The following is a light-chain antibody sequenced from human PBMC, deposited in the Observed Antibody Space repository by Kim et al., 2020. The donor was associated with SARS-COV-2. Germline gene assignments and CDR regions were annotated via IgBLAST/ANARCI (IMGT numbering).Light chain of an antibody. CDR1: QSISSF. Sequence: PGERATLSCRASQSISSFLAWYQPKPGQAPRLLIHDATTRATGIPARFSGSGSGTDFTLTISSLEPEDFAVYYCQQRDSWPLTFGGGTKVDIK. CDR2: DAT. CDR3: QQRDSWPLT. V-gene: IGKV3-11*01. J-gene: IGKJ4*01.